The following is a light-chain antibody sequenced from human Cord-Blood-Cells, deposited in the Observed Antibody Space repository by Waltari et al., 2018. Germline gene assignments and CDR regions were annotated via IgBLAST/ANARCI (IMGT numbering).Light chain of an antibody. CDR2: EVS. CDR3: SSYTSSSLYV. J-gene: IGLJ1*01. CDR1: SSDVGGYNY. Sequence: QSALTQPASVSGSPGQSITISCTGTSSDVGGYNYVSWYQQHPGKAPKLMIYEVSNRPSGVSNPFSGSKAGNTASLTISGLQAEDEADYYCSSYTSSSLYVFGTGTKVTVL. V-gene: IGLV2-14*01.